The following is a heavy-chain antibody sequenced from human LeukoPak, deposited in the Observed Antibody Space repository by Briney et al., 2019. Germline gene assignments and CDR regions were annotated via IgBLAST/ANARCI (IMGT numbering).Heavy chain of an antibody. J-gene: IGHJ4*02. Sequence: GGSLRLSCAASGFTVSSNYMSWVRQAPGKGLEWVSVIYSGGSTYYADPVKGRFTISRDNSKNTLYLQMNSLRAEDTAVYYCAREGDDSSGYYPGFDYWGQGTLVTVSS. D-gene: IGHD3-22*01. CDR1: GFTVSSNY. CDR2: IYSGGST. CDR3: AREGDDSSGYYPGFDY. V-gene: IGHV3-66*01.